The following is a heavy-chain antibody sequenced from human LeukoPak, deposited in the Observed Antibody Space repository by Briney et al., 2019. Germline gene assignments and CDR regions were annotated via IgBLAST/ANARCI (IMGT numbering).Heavy chain of an antibody. J-gene: IGHJ4*02. D-gene: IGHD1-26*01. CDR1: GGSISSYY. Sequence: SETLSLTCTVSGGSISSYYWSWIRQPPGKGLEWIGYIYYSGSTNYNPSLKSRVTISVDTSKNQFSLKLSSVTAADTAVYYCARDGVGATKPLHYFDYWGQGTLVTVSS. V-gene: IGHV4-59*12. CDR3: ARDGVGATKPLHYFDY. CDR2: IYYSGST.